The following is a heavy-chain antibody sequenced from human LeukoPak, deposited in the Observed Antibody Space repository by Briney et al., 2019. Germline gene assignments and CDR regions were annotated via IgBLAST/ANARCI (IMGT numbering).Heavy chain of an antibody. D-gene: IGHD6-13*01. CDR1: GFTFSSYE. V-gene: IGHV3-48*03. CDR3: ARQQLANFDY. Sequence: GGSLRLSCGASGFTFSSYEMNWVRQAPGKGLEWVSYISSSGSSIYYADSVKGRFTISRGNAKNSLYLQMNSLRTEDTAVYYCARQQLANFDYWGQGTLVTVSS. J-gene: IGHJ4*02. CDR2: ISSSGSSI.